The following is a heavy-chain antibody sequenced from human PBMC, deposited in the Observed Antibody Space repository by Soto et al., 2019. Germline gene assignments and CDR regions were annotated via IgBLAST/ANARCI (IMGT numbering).Heavy chain of an antibody. CDR3: ARVRSRLPENGPFDI. V-gene: IGHV1-18*01. J-gene: IGHJ3*02. CDR1: GYTFTSYG. CDR2: ISAYNGNT. Sequence: ASVKVSCKASGYTFTSYGISWVRQAPGQGLEWMGWISAYNGNTNYAQKLQGRVTMTTDTSTSTAYMGRRSLGSDDTAVYYCARVRSRLPENGPFDIWGQGTMVTISS. D-gene: IGHD2-8*01.